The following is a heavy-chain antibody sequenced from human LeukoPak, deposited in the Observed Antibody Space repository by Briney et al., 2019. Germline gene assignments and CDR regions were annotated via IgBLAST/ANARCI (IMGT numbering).Heavy chain of an antibody. CDR1: GFTFSSYA. CDR2: ISGSGGST. D-gene: IGHD3-22*01. Sequence: GGSLRLSCAASGFTFSSYAMSWVRQAPGKGLEWVSAISGSGGSTYYADSVKGRFTISRDNSKNTLYLQMNSLRAEDTAVYYCAKDRGTSSGYYLTYWFDPWSQGTLVTVSS. CDR3: AKDRGTSSGYYLTYWFDP. V-gene: IGHV3-23*01. J-gene: IGHJ5*02.